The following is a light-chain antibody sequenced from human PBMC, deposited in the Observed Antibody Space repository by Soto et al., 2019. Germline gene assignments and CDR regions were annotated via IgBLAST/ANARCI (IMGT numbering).Light chain of an antibody. V-gene: IGKV3-20*01. CDR2: AAS. CDR3: QHYGSSPPFT. J-gene: IGKJ5*01. CDR1: QSVSSSY. Sequence: EIVLTESPGTLSLSPGERATLSCRASQSVSSSYLVWYQQKPGQAPRLLIYAASSRATGIPDRFSGSGSGTDFTLTISRLEPEDFAVYYCQHYGSSPPFTFGQGTRLEIK.